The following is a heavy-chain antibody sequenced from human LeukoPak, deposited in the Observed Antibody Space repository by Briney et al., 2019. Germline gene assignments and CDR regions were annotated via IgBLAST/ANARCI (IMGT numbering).Heavy chain of an antibody. D-gene: IGHD6-19*01. CDR2: ISWHSGSI. CDR3: AKIKDRSGWSSGWY. Sequence: PGGSLRLSCAASGFTFDDYAMHWVRQAPGKGLEWVSGISWHSGSIGYADSVKGRFTISRDNSKNTLYLQMNSLRAEDTAVYYCAKIKDRSGWSSGWYWGQGTLVTVSS. V-gene: IGHV3-9*01. CDR1: GFTFDDYA. J-gene: IGHJ4*02.